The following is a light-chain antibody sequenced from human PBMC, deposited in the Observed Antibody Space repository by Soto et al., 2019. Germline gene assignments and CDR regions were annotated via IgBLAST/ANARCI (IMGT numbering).Light chain of an antibody. CDR3: KSYAGSNTYV. J-gene: IGLJ1*01. CDR1: STDIGLHNY. V-gene: IGLV2-8*01. Sequence: QSVLTQPPSASGSPGQSVTISCTGTSTDIGLHNYVSWYQHHPGKAPKFIIFDVNKRPSGVPDRFSGSRSGNTASLTVSGLQADDEADYFCKSYAGSNTYVFGSGTKVTVL. CDR2: DVN.